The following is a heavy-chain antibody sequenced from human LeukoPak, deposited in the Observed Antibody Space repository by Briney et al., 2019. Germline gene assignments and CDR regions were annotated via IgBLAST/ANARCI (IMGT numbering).Heavy chain of an antibody. CDR1: GITLSNYG. D-gene: IGHD3-22*01. CDR3: AKRGVVIRVILVGFHKEAYYFDS. Sequence: GGSLRLSCAVTGITLSNYGMSWVRQAPGKGPEWVAGISGSGGSAYYADAVKGRFTISRDNPKNTLYLQMNSLRVEDTAVYFCAKRGVVIRVILVGFHKEAYYFDSWGQGALVTVSS. J-gene: IGHJ4*02. V-gene: IGHV3-23*01. CDR2: ISGSGGSA.